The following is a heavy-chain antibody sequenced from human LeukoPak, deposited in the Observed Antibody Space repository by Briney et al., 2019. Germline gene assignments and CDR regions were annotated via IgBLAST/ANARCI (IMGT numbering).Heavy chain of an antibody. V-gene: IGHV7-4-1*02. Sequence: PGGSLRLSCAASGFTFGSYSMNWVRQAPGQGLEWMGWINTNTGNPTYAQGFTGRFVFSLDTSVSTAYVEITSLEAEDTAVYYCAREVKRLDYWGQGTLVTVSS. CDR2: INTNTGNP. J-gene: IGHJ4*02. CDR3: AREVKRLDY. CDR1: GFTFGSYS. D-gene: IGHD4-23*01.